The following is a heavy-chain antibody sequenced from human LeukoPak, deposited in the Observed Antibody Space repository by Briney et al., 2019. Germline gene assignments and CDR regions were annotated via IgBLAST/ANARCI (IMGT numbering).Heavy chain of an antibody. D-gene: IGHD3-22*01. CDR2: ISAYNGNT. J-gene: IGHJ6*03. Sequence: ASVEVSCKASGYTFTSYGISWVRQAPGQGLEWMGWISAYNGNTNYAQKLQGRVTMTTDTSTSTAYMELRSLRSDDTAVYYCARSLGYYDSSGYYLNYYYYYYMDVWGKGTTVTVSS. CDR1: GYTFTSYG. V-gene: IGHV1-18*01. CDR3: ARSLGYYDSSGYYLNYYYYYYMDV.